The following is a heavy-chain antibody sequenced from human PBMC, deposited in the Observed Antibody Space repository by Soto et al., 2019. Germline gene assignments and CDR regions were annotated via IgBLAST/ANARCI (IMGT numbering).Heavy chain of an antibody. CDR2: IYYSGST. CDR1: GGSIRSGGYY. CDR3: ARSVFP. Sequence: PSETLSVTCPVSGGSIRSGGYYWSWIRQHPGKGLEWIGYIYYSGSTYYNTSLKSRVTISVDTPKNQFSLKLSSVTAADTAVYYCARSVFPWGQGTLVTVSS. V-gene: IGHV4-31*03. J-gene: IGHJ5*02.